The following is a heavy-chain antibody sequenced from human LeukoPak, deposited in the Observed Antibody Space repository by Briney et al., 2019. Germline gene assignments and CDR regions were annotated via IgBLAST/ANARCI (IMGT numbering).Heavy chain of an antibody. CDR2: IKSKSHGGTA. CDR3: MPSIR. CDR1: GFTFSTYA. V-gene: IGHV3-15*01. J-gene: IGHJ4*02. D-gene: IGHD4-23*01. Sequence: GGSLRLSCAASGFTFSTYAVSWVRQAPGKGLEWFGRIKSKSHGGTADYATTVKGRFIISRDDSKNTVYLQMNSLKTEDTAVTPQMPSIRWGQGILVTVSS.